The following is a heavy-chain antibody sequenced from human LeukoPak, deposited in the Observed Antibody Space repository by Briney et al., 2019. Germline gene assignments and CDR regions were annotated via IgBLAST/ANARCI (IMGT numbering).Heavy chain of an antibody. CDR1: GYTFTDYY. CDR2: VDPEDGET. V-gene: IGHV1-69-2*01. J-gene: IGHJ4*02. CDR3: ATVASSFYYFDY. D-gene: IGHD6-6*01. Sequence: ASVKVSCKVSGYTFTDYYMHWVQQAPGKGLEWMGLVDPEDGETIYAEKFQGRVTITADTSTDTAYMELSSLRSEDTAVYYCATVASSFYYFDYWAKGTLVTVSS.